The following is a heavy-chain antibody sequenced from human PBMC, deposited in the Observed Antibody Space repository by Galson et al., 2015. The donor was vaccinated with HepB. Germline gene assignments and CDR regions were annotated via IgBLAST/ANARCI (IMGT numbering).Heavy chain of an antibody. Sequence: SLRLSCAAPGFTFSSYGMHWVRQAPGKGLEWVAVISYDGSNKYYADSVKGRFTISRDNSKNTLYLQMNSLRAEDTAVYYCAAPMGGSGSYEYYFDYWGQGTLVTVSS. CDR3: AAPMGGSGSYEYYFDY. CDR2: ISYDGSNK. V-gene: IGHV3-30*03. D-gene: IGHD3-10*01. CDR1: GFTFSSYG. J-gene: IGHJ4*02.